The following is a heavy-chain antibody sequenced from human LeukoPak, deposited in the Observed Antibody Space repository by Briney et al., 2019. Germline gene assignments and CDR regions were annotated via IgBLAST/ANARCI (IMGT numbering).Heavy chain of an antibody. D-gene: IGHD6-13*01. V-gene: IGHV3-48*03. CDR3: ARGYSSSWYGALWGGFDLDY. CDR1: GFTFSSYE. CDR2: ISSSGSII. J-gene: IGHJ4*02. Sequence: GGSLRLSCAASGFTFSSYEMNWVRQAPGKGLEWVSYISSSGSIIYYADSVEGRFTISRDNAKNSLYLQMNSLRAEDTAVYYCARGYSSSWYGALWGGFDLDYWGQGTLVTVSS.